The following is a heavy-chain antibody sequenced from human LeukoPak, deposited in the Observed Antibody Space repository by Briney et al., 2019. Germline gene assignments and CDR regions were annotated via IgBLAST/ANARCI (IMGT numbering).Heavy chain of an antibody. CDR2: IYPGDSDT. V-gene: IGHV5-51*01. CDR3: ARRLITVVRGVDYGMDV. Sequence: GESLKISCRASGYSFTSYWIGWVRQMPGKGLEWMGIIYPGDSDTRYSPSFQGQVTISADKSISTAYLQWSSLKASDTAMYYCARRLITVVRGVDYGMDVWGQGTTVTVSS. J-gene: IGHJ6*02. D-gene: IGHD3-10*01. CDR1: GYSFTSYW.